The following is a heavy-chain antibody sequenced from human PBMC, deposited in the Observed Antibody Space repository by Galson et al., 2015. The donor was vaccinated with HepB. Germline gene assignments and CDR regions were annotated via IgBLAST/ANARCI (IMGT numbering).Heavy chain of an antibody. CDR1: GFIFSNYA. J-gene: IGHJ3*02. CDR3: VKSSTSANRDPFDI. D-gene: IGHD2-2*01. V-gene: IGHV3-64D*06. Sequence: SLRLSCAAYGFIFSNYAMHWVRQAPGKGLEYVSAISSHGDSTYYADSVKGRFTISRDNSKSTLYLQMNSLRVADTAVYYCVKSSTSANRDPFDIWGQGTMVTVSS. CDR2: ISSHGDST.